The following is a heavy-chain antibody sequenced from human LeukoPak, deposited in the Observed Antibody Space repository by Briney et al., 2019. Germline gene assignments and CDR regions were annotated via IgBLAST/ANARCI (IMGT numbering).Heavy chain of an antibody. D-gene: IGHD2-8*01. CDR2: IYHSGST. V-gene: IGHV4-30-2*01. CDR3: ARELVGYCTNGVCSHNWFDP. J-gene: IGHJ5*02. Sequence: SQTLSLTCAVSGGSISSGGYSWSWLRQPPGKGLEWIGYIYHSGSTYYNPSLKSRVTISVDRSKNQFSLKLSSVTAADTAVYYCARELVGYCTNGVCSHNWFDPWGQGTLVTVSS. CDR1: GGSISSGGYS.